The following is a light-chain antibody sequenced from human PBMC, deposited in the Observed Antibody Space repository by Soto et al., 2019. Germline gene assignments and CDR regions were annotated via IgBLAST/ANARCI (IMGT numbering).Light chain of an antibody. Sequence: SIGDRVTITCRASQTINNWLAWYQQKPGKAPNLLIYHASNLETGVPSRFSGSAFGTEFTLTISSLQPDDFATYYCQHYNSYPWTFGQGTKVDIK. CDR1: QTINNW. V-gene: IGKV1-5*01. CDR3: QHYNSYPWT. J-gene: IGKJ1*01. CDR2: HAS.